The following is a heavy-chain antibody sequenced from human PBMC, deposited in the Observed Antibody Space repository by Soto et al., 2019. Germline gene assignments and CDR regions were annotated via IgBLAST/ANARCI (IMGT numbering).Heavy chain of an antibody. CDR1: GGTFSSYA. CDR3: ARVDTMVRGVIIALGWFDP. CDR2: IIPIFGTA. Sequence: QVQLVQSGAEVKKPGSSVKVSCKASGGTFSSYAISWVRQAPGQGLEWMGGIIPIFGTANYAQKFQGRVTITADESTSTAYMELSSLRSEDTAVYYCARVDTMVRGVIIALGWFDPWGQGTLVTVSS. J-gene: IGHJ5*02. D-gene: IGHD3-10*01. V-gene: IGHV1-69*01.